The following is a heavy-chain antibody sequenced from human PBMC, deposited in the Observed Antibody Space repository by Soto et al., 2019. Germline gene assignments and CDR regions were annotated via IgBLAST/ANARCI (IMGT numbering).Heavy chain of an antibody. J-gene: IGHJ6*02. CDR3: ARSQGSSTSLEIYYYYYYGMDV. CDR2: IIPISGTA. D-gene: IGHD2-2*01. CDR1: GGTFSSYA. Sequence: QVQLVQSGAEVKKPGSSVKVSCKASGGTFSSYAISWVRQAPGQGLEWMGGIIPISGTANYAQKFQGRGTITADESTSTAYMELSSQRSEDTAVYYCARSQGSSTSLEIYYYYYYGMDVWGQGTTVTVSS. V-gene: IGHV1-69*01.